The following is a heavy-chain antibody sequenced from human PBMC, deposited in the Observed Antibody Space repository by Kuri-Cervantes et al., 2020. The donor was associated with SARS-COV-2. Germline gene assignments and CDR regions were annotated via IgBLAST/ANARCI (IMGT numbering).Heavy chain of an antibody. V-gene: IGHV4-4*02. Sequence: SETLSLTCVVSGGAITTYNWWTWVRQSPGKGLQWIGEIFHDGPTKFNPSLSLRGRVTMSLDKSKNHFSLNLTSVTAADTAVYYCARESTYTFDIWGQGTLVTVSS. J-gene: IGHJ3*02. CDR2: IFHDGPT. CDR3: ARESTYTFDI. D-gene: IGHD2-2*02. CDR1: GGAITTYNW.